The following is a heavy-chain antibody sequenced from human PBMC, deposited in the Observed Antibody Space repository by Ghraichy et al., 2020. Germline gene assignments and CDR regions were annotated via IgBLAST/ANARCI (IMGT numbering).Heavy chain of an antibody. CDR1: GFTFSDYA. Sequence: GESLNISCTASGFTFSDYAMSWVRQTPGKGLEWVSVRAAGDDTHYAESVKGRFTISRDNSKNTLYLQMNSLTAEDTAIYYCVKYGTGSYTFSYYYMDVWGKGTTVTVSS. CDR2: RAAGDDT. J-gene: IGHJ6*03. D-gene: IGHD3-10*01. CDR3: VKYGTGSYTFSYYYMDV. V-gene: IGHV3-23*01.